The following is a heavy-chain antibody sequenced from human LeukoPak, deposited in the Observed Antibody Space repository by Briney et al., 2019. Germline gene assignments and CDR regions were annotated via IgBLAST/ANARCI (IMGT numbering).Heavy chain of an antibody. V-gene: IGHV1-8*01. Sequence: ASVKVSCKASGYTFTSYDINWVRQATGQGLEWMGWMNPNSGNTGYAQKFQGRVTMTRNTSISTAYMELSSLRSEDTAVYYCARRPVTSSTIFGVVIKRCWFDPWGQGTLVTVSS. J-gene: IGHJ5*02. CDR2: MNPNSGNT. D-gene: IGHD3-3*01. CDR1: GYTFTSYD. CDR3: ARRPVTSSTIFGVVIKRCWFDP.